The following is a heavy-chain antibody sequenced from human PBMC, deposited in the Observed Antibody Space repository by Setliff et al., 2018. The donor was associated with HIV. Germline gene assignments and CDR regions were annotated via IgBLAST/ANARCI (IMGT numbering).Heavy chain of an antibody. CDR1: GGSISTYF. V-gene: IGHV4-59*12. Sequence: SETLSLTCTVSGGSISTYFWSWVRQTPGKGLEWIGYIYYTGGTSYNPSFRSRVTISVDTSMDQFSLKLNSVTAADTAVYYCAAASSWDPLLDYWGQGTLVTVSS. D-gene: IGHD6-13*01. CDR3: AAASSWDPLLDY. J-gene: IGHJ4*02. CDR2: IYYTGGT.